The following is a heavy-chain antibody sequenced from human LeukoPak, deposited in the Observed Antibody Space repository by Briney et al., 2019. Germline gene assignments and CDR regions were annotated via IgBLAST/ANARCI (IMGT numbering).Heavy chain of an antibody. D-gene: IGHD2-2*01. CDR1: GYTLTELS. CDR2: FDPEDGET. Sequence: ASVKVSCKVSGYTLTELSMHWVRQAPGKGLEWMGGFDPEDGETIYAQKFQGRVTITRNTSISTAYMELSSLRSEDTAVYYCARVTQDIVVVPAEDYYYYYMDVWGKGTTVTVSS. CDR3: ARVTQDIVVVPAEDYYYYYMDV. J-gene: IGHJ6*03. V-gene: IGHV1-24*01.